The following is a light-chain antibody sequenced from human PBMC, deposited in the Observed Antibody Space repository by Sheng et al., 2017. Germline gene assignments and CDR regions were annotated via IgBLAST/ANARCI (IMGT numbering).Light chain of an antibody. CDR3: QQSYSTPFT. CDR1: QTISTY. V-gene: IGKV3-11*01. J-gene: IGKJ3*01. CDR2: DAS. Sequence: EIVLTQSPGTLSLSPRERATLSCRASQTISTYLAWYQQKPGQAPRLLIFDASIRATGVPARFSGSGSGTDFTLTTSSLQPEDFATYFCQQSYSTPFTFGPGTKVDIK.